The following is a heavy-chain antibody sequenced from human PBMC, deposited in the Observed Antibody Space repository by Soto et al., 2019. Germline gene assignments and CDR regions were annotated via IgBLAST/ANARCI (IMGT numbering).Heavy chain of an antibody. V-gene: IGHV3-11*01. CDR2: ISSSGDAI. CDR1: GFTFKDYY. Sequence: VQLVESGGGLVKPGGSLRLSCFTSGFTFKDYYMGWIRQAPGKGLEWLSYISSSGDAIYYADSVKGRFTTSRDNTKNSLMMEMNSLSVDDSAVYYCARGSRQRFLEWLLFDYWGQGALVTVS. D-gene: IGHD3-3*01. CDR3: ARGSRQRFLEWLLFDY. J-gene: IGHJ4*02.